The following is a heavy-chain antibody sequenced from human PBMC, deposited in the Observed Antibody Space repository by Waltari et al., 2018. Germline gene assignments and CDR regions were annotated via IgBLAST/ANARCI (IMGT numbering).Heavy chain of an antibody. V-gene: IGHV3-7*01. D-gene: IGHD3-10*01. J-gene: IGHJ6*03. CDR2: IKQDGSEK. CDR1: GFTFSSYW. CDR3: AREYITYYYYYMDV. Sequence: EVQLVESGGGLVQPGGSLRLSCAASGFTFSSYWMSWVRQAPGKGLEWVANIKQDGSEKYYVDSVKGRFTISRDNAKNSLYLQMNSLRAEDTAVYYCAREYITYYYYYMDVWGKGTTVTISS.